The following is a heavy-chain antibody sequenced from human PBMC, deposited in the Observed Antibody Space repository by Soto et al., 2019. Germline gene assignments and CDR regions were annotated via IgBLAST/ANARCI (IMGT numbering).Heavy chain of an antibody. D-gene: IGHD6-19*01. CDR3: AKEPRAVAGTGVDY. CDR1: GFIFSSYA. V-gene: IGHV3-23*01. CDR2: IGGSGGSP. J-gene: IGHJ4*02. Sequence: EVQVLESGGGLVQPGGSLRLSCAASGFIFSSYAMSWVRQAPGKGLEWVSAIGGSGGSPYYADSVKGRFTISRDNTKNTLYLQMNSLRAEDTAVYYCAKEPRAVAGTGVDYWGQRTLVTVSS.